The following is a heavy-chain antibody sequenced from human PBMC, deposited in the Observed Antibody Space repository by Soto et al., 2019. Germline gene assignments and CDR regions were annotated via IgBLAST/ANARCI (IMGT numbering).Heavy chain of an antibody. J-gene: IGHJ4*02. V-gene: IGHV4-34*01. D-gene: IGHD3-10*01. CDR2: INHSGST. Sequence: PSETLSLTCAVYGGSFSGYYWSWIRQPPGKGLEWIGEINHSGSTNYNPSLKSRVTISVDTSKNQFSLKLSSVTAADTAVYYCARVTRGFYFDYWGQGTLVTVS. CDR1: GGSFSGYY. CDR3: ARVTRGFYFDY.